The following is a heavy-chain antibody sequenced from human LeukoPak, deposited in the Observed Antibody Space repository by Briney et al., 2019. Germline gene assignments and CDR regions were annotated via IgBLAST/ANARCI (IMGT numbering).Heavy chain of an antibody. J-gene: IGHJ5*02. V-gene: IGHV4-4*07. D-gene: IGHD3-10*01. CDR3: TRGAYGSGSTNWFDP. CDR1: GGSISSYY. Sequence: SETLSLTCTVSGGSISSYYWSWIRQPAGKGLEWIGRIYSSGSTDYNSSLKSRVTMSVDTSKNQFSLKLSSVTAADTAVYYCTRGAYGSGSTNWFDPWGQGTLVTVSS. CDR2: IYSSGST.